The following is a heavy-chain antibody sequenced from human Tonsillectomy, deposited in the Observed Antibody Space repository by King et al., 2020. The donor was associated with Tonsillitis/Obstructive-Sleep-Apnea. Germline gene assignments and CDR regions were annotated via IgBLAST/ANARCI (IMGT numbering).Heavy chain of an antibody. Sequence: VQLQQWGAGLLKPSETLSLTCAVYGGSFSGYYWSWLRQPPGKGLEWIGEINHSGSTNYNPSLKSRVTISVDTSKNQFSLKLSSVTAADTAVYYCARGLELLWFGELLTNYYYMDVWGKGTTVTVSS. CDR3: ARGLELLWFGELLTNYYYMDV. CDR1: GGSFSGYY. D-gene: IGHD3-10*01. V-gene: IGHV4-34*01. CDR2: INHSGST. J-gene: IGHJ6*03.